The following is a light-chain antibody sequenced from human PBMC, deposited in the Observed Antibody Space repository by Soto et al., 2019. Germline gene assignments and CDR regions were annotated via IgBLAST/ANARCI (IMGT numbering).Light chain of an antibody. V-gene: IGLV1-51*01. CDR2: DDN. CDR3: ETWDTNLSAVV. CDR1: SSNIGKTL. Sequence: QPVLTQPPSVSAAPGQKVTISCSGSSSNIGKTLVAWYQHLPGTAPKLLIYDDNRRPSGIPDRFSASKSGTSATLAITGLQTGDEADYYCETWDTNLSAVVFGGGTKVTVL. J-gene: IGLJ3*02.